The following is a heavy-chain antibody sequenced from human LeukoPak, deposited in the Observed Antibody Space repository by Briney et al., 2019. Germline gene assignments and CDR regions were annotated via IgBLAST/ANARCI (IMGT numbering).Heavy chain of an antibody. Sequence: HPGGSLRLSCAASGFTFTNYGMNWVRQAPGKGLEWVSAVSGSGSSTYYADSVKGRFTISRDNSKSTLYLQMNSLRAEDAAVYYCARGYCSRTSCQGRWFDPWGQGTLVTVSS. CDR3: ARGYCSRTSCQGRWFDP. D-gene: IGHD2-2*01. CDR2: VSGSGSST. V-gene: IGHV3-23*01. CDR1: GFTFTNYG. J-gene: IGHJ5*02.